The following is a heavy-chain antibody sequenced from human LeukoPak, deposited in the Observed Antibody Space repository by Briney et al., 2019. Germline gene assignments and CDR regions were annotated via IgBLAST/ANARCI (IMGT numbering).Heavy chain of an antibody. Sequence: GGSLRLSCAASGFTVSSNYMSWVRQAPGKGLEWVSVIYSGGSTYYADSVKGRFTISRHNSKNTLYLQMNSLRAEDTAVYYCAGTAMGDYYYGMDVWGQGTTVTVSS. CDR1: GFTVSSNY. D-gene: IGHD5-18*01. J-gene: IGHJ6*02. V-gene: IGHV3-53*04. CDR2: IYSGGST. CDR3: AGTAMGDYYYGMDV.